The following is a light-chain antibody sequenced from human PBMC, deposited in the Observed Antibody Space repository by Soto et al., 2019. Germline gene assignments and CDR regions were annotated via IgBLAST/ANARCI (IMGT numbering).Light chain of an antibody. CDR1: QSVSSRY. Sequence: ENVLTQSPGTLSLSPGARATLSCRASQSVSSRYLAWYQQKPRQAPLLFIYASSLRATGIPDRFSGSGSGTDFTLTRSRLEPEEFDVYSCQQHGLSRRTLGRGTKVEIK. J-gene: IGKJ1*01. CDR3: QQHGLSRRT. CDR2: ASS. V-gene: IGKV3-20*01.